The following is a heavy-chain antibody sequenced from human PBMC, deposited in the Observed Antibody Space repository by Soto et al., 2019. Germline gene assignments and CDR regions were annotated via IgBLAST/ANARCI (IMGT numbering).Heavy chain of an antibody. J-gene: IGHJ5*02. Sequence: GGSLRLSCAASGFTFTSYGMHWVRQAPGKGLEWVADIWFDGSNKYYADSVKGRFTISRDNSKNTLYLLMNSLRAEDTAVYYCAREYADGWLDPWGQGTLVTVSS. CDR2: IWFDGSNK. D-gene: IGHD4-17*01. V-gene: IGHV3-33*01. CDR1: GFTFTSYG. CDR3: AREYADGWLDP.